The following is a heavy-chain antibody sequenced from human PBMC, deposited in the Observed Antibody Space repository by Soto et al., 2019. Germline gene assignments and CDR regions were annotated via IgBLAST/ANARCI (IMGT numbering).Heavy chain of an antibody. CDR1: GFTFSSYS. CDR2: ISSSSSTI. V-gene: IGHV3-48*02. CDR3: ARDYNPDYDYVWGSYRYTFAFDI. D-gene: IGHD3-16*02. J-gene: IGHJ3*02. Sequence: EVQLVESGGGLVQPGGSLRLSCAASGFTFSSYSMNWVRQAPGKGLEWVSYISSSSSTIYYADSVKGRFTISRDNATNSLYLQMNSLRDEDTAVYYCARDYNPDYDYVWGSYRYTFAFDIWGQGTMVTVSS.